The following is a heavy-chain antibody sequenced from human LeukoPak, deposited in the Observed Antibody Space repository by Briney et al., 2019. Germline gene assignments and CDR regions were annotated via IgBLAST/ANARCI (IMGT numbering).Heavy chain of an antibody. Sequence: SETLSLTCTVSGGSISSYYWSWIRQPAGKGLEWIGRIYTSGSTNYNPSLKSRVTMSVDTSKNQFSPKLSSVTAADTAVYYCAREGDFWSGYRPYNWFDPWGQGTLVTVSS. V-gene: IGHV4-4*07. CDR1: GGSISSYY. CDR2: IYTSGST. D-gene: IGHD3-3*01. CDR3: AREGDFWSGYRPYNWFDP. J-gene: IGHJ5*02.